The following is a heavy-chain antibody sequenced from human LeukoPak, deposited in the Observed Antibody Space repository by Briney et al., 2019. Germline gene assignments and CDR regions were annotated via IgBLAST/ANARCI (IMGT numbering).Heavy chain of an antibody. CDR3: ARGYSYGIDAFDI. J-gene: IGHJ3*02. CDR2: MNPNSGNT. V-gene: IGHV1-8*03. D-gene: IGHD5-18*01. CDR1: GYTFTSYD. Sequence: ASVKVSCKASGYTFTSYDINWVRQATGQGLEWMGRMNPNSGNTGYAQKFQGRVTITRNTSISTAYMELSSLRSEDTAVYYCARGYSYGIDAFDIWGQGTMVTVSS.